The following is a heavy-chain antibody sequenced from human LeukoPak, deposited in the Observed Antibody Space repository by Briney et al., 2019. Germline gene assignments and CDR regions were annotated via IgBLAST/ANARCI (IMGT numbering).Heavy chain of an antibody. J-gene: IGHJ3*02. V-gene: IGHV3-23*01. CDR1: GFTFSSYA. CDR3: ARDWPSEWEQLPDYDAVDI. Sequence: PGGSLRLSCAASGFTFSSYAMNWVRQSPGKGLEWVSTISGRGGSTYYADSVKGRFTISRDNSKNTVYLQMNSLRDEDAAVYYCARDWPSEWEQLPDYDAVDIWGQGTMVTVSS. D-gene: IGHD1-26*01. CDR2: ISGRGGST.